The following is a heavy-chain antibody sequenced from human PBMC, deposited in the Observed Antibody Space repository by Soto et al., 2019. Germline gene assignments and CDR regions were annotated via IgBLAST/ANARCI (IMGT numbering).Heavy chain of an antibody. Sequence: QVQLVQSGAEVKKPGASVKVSCKVSGYTLTELSMHWVRQAPGKGLEWMGGFDPEDGETIYAQKFQGRVTMTEDTXTXTXSMELSSLRSEDTAVYYCATATTMIVVVIASHAFDIWGQGTMVTVSS. CDR2: FDPEDGET. V-gene: IGHV1-24*01. CDR3: ATATTMIVVVIASHAFDI. J-gene: IGHJ3*02. D-gene: IGHD3-22*01. CDR1: GYTLTELS.